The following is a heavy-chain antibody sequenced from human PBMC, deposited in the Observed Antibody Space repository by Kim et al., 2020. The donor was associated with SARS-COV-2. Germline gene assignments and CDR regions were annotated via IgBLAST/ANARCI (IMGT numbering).Heavy chain of an antibody. CDR3: AAGPLSGWYNWYFDL. D-gene: IGHD6-19*01. V-gene: IGHV1-58*01. J-gene: IGHJ2*01. Sequence: QKFQERVTITRDMSTSTAYMELSSLRSEDTAVYYCAAGPLSGWYNWYFDLWGRGTLVTVSS.